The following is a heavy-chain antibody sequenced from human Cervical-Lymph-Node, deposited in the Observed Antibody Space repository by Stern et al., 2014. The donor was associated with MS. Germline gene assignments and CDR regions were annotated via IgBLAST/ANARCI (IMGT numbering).Heavy chain of an antibody. CDR3: ARDLEHYGDYVGAFDI. V-gene: IGHV3-33*01. CDR2: IWYDGSNK. Sequence: VQLVESGGGVVQPGRSLRLSCAASGFTFTTYEMHWVRQAPGQGLEWVAVIWYDGSNKYYADSVKGRFTISRDNSKNTLYLQMNSLRAEDTAVYYCARDLEHYGDYVGAFDIWGQGTMVTVSS. J-gene: IGHJ3*02. D-gene: IGHD4-17*01. CDR1: GFTFTTYE.